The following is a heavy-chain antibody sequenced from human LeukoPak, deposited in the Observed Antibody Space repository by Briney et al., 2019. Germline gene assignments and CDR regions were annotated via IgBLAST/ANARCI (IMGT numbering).Heavy chain of an antibody. J-gene: IGHJ5*02. CDR3: ARDNIPVAGTGLSWFDP. CDR1: GGALSSGGYY. CDR2: IYHSGTP. Sequence: PSETLFLTCTVSGGALSSGGYYWTWIRQPPGKGLEWIGNIYHSGTPYYNPSLKSRVTLSVDRSKNQFSLKMTSVTAADTAVYYCARDNIPVAGTGLSWFDPWGQGTLVTVSS. V-gene: IGHV4-30-2*01. D-gene: IGHD6-13*01.